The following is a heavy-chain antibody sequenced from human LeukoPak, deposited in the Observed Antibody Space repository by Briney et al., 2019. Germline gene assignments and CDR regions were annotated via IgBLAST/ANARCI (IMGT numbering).Heavy chain of an antibody. CDR3: ARAGPNTYYYGSGSYKGGMDV. Sequence: SQTLSLTCAISGDSVSTNSAAWDWIRQSPSRGLEWLGRTYYRSKWYNDYAVSVKSRIAINPDTSKNHFSLQLNSVTPEDTAVYYCARAGPNTYYYGSGSYKGGMDVWGQGTTVTVSS. D-gene: IGHD3-10*01. CDR2: TYYRSKWYN. CDR1: GDSVSTNSAA. J-gene: IGHJ6*02. V-gene: IGHV6-1*01.